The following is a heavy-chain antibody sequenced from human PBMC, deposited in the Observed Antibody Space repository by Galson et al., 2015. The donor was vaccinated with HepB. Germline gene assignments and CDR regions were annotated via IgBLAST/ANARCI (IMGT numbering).Heavy chain of an antibody. D-gene: IGHD3-10*01. Sequence: SLRLSCAASGITFNTHSMNWVRQAPGKGLEWVASISSSSSYIYYADSVKGRFTISRDNARNSLYLQMNSLRAEDTAVYHCATVEILVVRGGLRTRSYFDYWGRGTLVTVSS. V-gene: IGHV3-21*01. CDR1: GITFNTHS. CDR3: ATVEILVVRGGLRTRSYFDY. CDR2: ISSSSSYI. J-gene: IGHJ4*02.